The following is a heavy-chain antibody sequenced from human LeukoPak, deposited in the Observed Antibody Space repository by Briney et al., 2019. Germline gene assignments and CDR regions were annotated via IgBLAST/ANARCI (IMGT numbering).Heavy chain of an antibody. V-gene: IGHV3-23*01. Sequence: PGGSLRLSCAASGFTFSSYAMNWVRQAPGKGLEWVSGISGSGGRTYYAESVKGRFTISKDNSVNTLYLQINGLRAEDTAVYYCAKEPVITVTTYSRHFDYWGQGTLVTVSS. CDR1: GFTFSSYA. J-gene: IGHJ4*02. CDR2: ISGSGGRT. CDR3: AKEPVITVTTYSRHFDY. D-gene: IGHD4-17*01.